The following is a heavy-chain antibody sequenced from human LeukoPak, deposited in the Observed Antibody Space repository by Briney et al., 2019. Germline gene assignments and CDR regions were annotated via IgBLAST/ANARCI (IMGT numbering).Heavy chain of an antibody. V-gene: IGHV4-4*07. D-gene: IGHD6-19*01. CDR3: ARDETLYSCGGYRYFDN. CDR2: IHPTGST. CDR1: GGSISSYY. J-gene: IGHJ4*02. Sequence: SETLSLTCTVSGGSISSYYWNWIRQPAGKGLEWIGRIHPTGSTNYNPSLKSRLTMSLDTSKNQFSLKLTSVTAADTAVYYCARDETLYSCGGYRYFDNWGQGILVTVSS.